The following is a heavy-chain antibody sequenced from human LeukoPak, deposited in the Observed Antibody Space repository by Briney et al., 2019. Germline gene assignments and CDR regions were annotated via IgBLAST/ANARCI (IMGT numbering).Heavy chain of an antibody. Sequence: ASVKVSCKASGYTFTGYYMHWVRQAPGQGLEWMGWINPNSGGTNYAQKFQGRVTMTRDTSISTAYMELSGLRSDDTAVYYCARERSSSWSSTGDHWFDPWGQGTLVTVSS. CDR3: ARERSSSWSSTGDHWFDP. CDR2: INPNSGGT. J-gene: IGHJ5*02. D-gene: IGHD6-13*01. CDR1: GYTFTGYY. V-gene: IGHV1-2*02.